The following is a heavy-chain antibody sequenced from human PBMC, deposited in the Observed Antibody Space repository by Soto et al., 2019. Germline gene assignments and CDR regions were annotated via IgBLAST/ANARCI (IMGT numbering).Heavy chain of an antibody. CDR3: ARGAGYFDTSGYYPDY. D-gene: IGHD3-22*01. J-gene: IGHJ4*02. V-gene: IGHV4-34*01. CDR1: GGSFPGYY. CDR2: INHSGST. Sequence: SETLSLTCAVYGGSFPGYYWNWIRQPPGKGLEWIGEINHSGSTNYNPSLKSRVTMSVDTSKNQFSLRLSSVTAADTAVYYCARGAGYFDTSGYYPDYWGQGTLVTVSS.